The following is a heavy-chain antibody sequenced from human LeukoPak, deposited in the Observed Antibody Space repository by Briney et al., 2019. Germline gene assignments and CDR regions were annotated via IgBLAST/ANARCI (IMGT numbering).Heavy chain of an antibody. Sequence: SQTLSLTCAISGDSVSSNSAAWNWIRQSPSRGLEWLGRTYYRSKWYNDYAVSVKSRITINPDTSKNQFSLQLNSVTPEDTAVYYCARDAQLSHYYGSGSDTSPRYYYYYYMDVWGKGTTVTISS. CDR3: ARDAQLSHYYGSGSDTSPRYYYYYYMDV. V-gene: IGHV6-1*01. CDR2: TYYRSKWYN. D-gene: IGHD3-10*01. J-gene: IGHJ6*03. CDR1: GDSVSSNSAA.